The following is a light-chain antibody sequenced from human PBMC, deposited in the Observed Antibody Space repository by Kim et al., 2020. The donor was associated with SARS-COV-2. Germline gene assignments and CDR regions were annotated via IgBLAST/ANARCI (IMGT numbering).Light chain of an antibody. J-gene: IGKJ2*01. CDR1: QSISSW. CDR3: QQYNSYPYT. Sequence: GDRVTITCRASQSISSWLAWYQQKPGKAPKLLIYDASRLESGVPSRFSGSGSGTEFTLTISSLQPDDFATYYCQQYNSYPYTFG. V-gene: IGKV1-5*01. CDR2: DAS.